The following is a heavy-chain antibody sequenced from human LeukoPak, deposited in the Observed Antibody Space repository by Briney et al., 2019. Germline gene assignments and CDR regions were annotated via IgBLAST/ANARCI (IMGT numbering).Heavy chain of an antibody. CDR3: ARGGGGDYVLSY. Sequence: GASVKVSCKASGYTFTTYAISWVRQAPGQGLEWMGWISAYNGNTNYAQKFQGRVTITRNTSISTAYMELSSLRSEDTAVYYCARGGGGDYVLSYWGQGTLVTVSS. J-gene: IGHJ4*02. V-gene: IGHV1-18*01. CDR2: ISAYNGNT. D-gene: IGHD4-17*01. CDR1: GYTFTTYA.